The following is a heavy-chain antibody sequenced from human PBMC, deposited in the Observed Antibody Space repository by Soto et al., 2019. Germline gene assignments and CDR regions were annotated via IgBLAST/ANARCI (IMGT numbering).Heavy chain of an antibody. V-gene: IGHV4-61*01. CDR2: IYYSGST. J-gene: IGHJ5*02. D-gene: IGHD5-12*01. CDR3: ARVKRDGYNLGWFDP. CDR1: GGSVSSGSYY. Sequence: SETLSLTCTVSGGSVSSGSYYWSWIRQPPGKGMEWIGYIYYSGSTNYNPSLKSRVTISVDTSKNLFSLKLSSVTAADTAVYYCARVKRDGYNLGWFDPWGQGTLVTVSS.